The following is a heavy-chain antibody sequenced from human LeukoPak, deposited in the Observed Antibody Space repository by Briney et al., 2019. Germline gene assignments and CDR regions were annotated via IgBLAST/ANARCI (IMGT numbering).Heavy chain of an antibody. CDR1: GFTFSSYS. J-gene: IGHJ6*04. CDR2: ISSSSSYI. D-gene: IGHD3-10*01. Sequence: GGSLRLSCAASGFTFSSYSMNWVRQAPGKGLEWVSSISSSSSYIYYADSVKGRFTISRDNAKNSLYLQMNSLRAEDTAVYYCARDRGITMVRGVIMHYYYGMDVWGKGTTVTVSS. V-gene: IGHV3-21*01. CDR3: ARDRGITMVRGVIMHYYYGMDV.